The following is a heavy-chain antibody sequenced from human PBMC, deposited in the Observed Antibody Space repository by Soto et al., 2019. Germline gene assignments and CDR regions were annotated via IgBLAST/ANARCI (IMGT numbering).Heavy chain of an antibody. V-gene: IGHV3-23*01. Sequence: GGSLRLSCAASGFTFSSYAMGWVRQGPGKGLKWVAVVSIGGSTHYADSVRGRFTISRDNSKNTLSLQMNSLTAEDTAVYFCAKRRGAGGHFDYWDQGALVTVSS. J-gene: IGHJ4*02. CDR1: GFTFSSYA. CDR3: AKRRGAGGHFDY. D-gene: IGHD2-15*01. CDR2: VSIGGST.